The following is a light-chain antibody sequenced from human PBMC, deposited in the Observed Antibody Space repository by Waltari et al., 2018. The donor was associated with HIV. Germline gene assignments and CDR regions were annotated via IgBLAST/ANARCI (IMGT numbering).Light chain of an antibody. CDR3: CSFANSRTLG. Sequence: QSALTQPASVSGSPGQSISIYCTGTSSDVGNYNLVSWYQPHHGKATKLVIYEGTKRPSGLSKRFAGSKSGNTASLTISGLHAEDEAHYFCCSFANSRTLGFGGGTKVTVL. CDR1: SSDVGNYNL. J-gene: IGLJ2*01. CDR2: EGT. V-gene: IGLV2-23*01.